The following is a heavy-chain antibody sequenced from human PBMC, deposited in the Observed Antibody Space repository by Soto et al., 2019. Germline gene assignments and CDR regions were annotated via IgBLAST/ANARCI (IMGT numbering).Heavy chain of an antibody. D-gene: IGHD5-18*01. V-gene: IGHV1-69*13. Sequence: GASVKVSCKASGGTFSSYAISWVRQAPGQGLEWMGGIIPIFGTANYAQKFQGRVTITADESTSTAYMELSSLRSEDTAVYYCAAKEGGYSYGYGRYYYYGMDVWGQGTTVTVSS. CDR1: GGTFSSYA. J-gene: IGHJ6*02. CDR2: IIPIFGTA. CDR3: AAKEGGYSYGYGRYYYYGMDV.